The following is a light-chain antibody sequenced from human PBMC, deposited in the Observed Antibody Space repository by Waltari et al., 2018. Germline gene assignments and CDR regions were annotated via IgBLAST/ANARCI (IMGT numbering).Light chain of an antibody. V-gene: IGLV3-25*03. CDR1: TLSKQY. CDR3: QLADSTVTYV. CDR2: KDT. J-gene: IGLJ1*01. Sequence: SHELTQPPSVSVSPGQTATITCSGETLSKQYVYWYQHKPGQAPVLLIYKDTERPSGIPDRFSGSSSGTSVTLTISCVQAEDEADYYCQLADSTVTYVFGPGTKVIVL.